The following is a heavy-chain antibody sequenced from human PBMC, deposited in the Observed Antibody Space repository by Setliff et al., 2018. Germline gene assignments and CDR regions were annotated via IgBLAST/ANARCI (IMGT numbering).Heavy chain of an antibody. J-gene: IGHJ4*02. CDR3: ARGRNVAARLLDS. CDR2: INHSGSS. V-gene: IGHV4-34*01. D-gene: IGHD6-6*01. CDR1: GGTFRDYY. Sequence: PSETLSLTCAASGGTFRDYYWTWIRQPPGKGLEWIGEINHSGSSNYNPSLKSRVTISIDTSKNQFSLKLSSVTAADTAVYYCARGRNVAARLLDSWGQGAQVTVSS.